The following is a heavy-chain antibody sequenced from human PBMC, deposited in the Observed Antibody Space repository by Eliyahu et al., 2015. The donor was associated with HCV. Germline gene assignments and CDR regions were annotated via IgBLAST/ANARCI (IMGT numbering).Heavy chain of an antibody. V-gene: IGHV3-74*01. Sequence: EVQLVESGGGLVQPGGSLXLSXAAFGFXFSDXWIHWVRQAPGKGLVWVSXINRDGSITHYADSVKGRFTISRDNAKNTLYLEMNSLRGEDTAVYYCARAGGYNALDIWGQGTVVSVSS. CDR2: INRDGSIT. CDR3: ARAGGYNALDI. J-gene: IGHJ3*02. D-gene: IGHD5-18*01. CDR1: GFXFSDXW.